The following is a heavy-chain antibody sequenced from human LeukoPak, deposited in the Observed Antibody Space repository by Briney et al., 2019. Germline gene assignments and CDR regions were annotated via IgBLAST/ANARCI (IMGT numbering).Heavy chain of an antibody. CDR3: ASEVGYRSLGY. CDR1: GFTFDDNT. D-gene: IGHD3-3*01. CDR2: ITWKSHRT. Sequence: PGGSLRLSCAASGFTFDDNTMHWVRQTPGRGLEWVSFITWKSHRTHYADSVRGRFTVSRDNSKDSTHLEMNSLKTEDTGLYHCASEVGYRSLGYLGQGTLVTVSS. V-gene: IGHV3-43*01. J-gene: IGHJ4*02.